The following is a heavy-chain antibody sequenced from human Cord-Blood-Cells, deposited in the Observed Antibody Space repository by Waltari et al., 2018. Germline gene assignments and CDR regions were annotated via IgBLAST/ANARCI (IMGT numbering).Heavy chain of an antibody. Sequence: EVQLVESGGGLVQPGGSLRLSCAASGFTFSSYSMNWVRQAPGKGLGGVSYISSSSSTIYYADSVKGRFTISRDNAKNSLYLQMNSLRAEDTAVYYCARDRGRAGFDYWGQGTLVTVSS. CDR2: ISSSSSTI. V-gene: IGHV3-48*01. CDR3: ARDRGRAGFDY. CDR1: GFTFSSYS. J-gene: IGHJ4*02. D-gene: IGHD3-16*01.